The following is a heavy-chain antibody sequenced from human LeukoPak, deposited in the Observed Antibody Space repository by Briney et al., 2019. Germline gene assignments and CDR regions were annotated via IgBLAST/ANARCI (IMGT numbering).Heavy chain of an antibody. CDR2: ISGYNGNA. CDR3: ARGSVAVAGNVDY. Sequence: APVKDSCKASGYAFSTYGLTWVRQAPGQGLEWMGWISGYNGNANYAQKFQGRVTMTTDTSTSTTYMELRSLISDDTAVYYCARGSVAVAGNVDYWGQGTLATGSS. V-gene: IGHV1-18*01. J-gene: IGHJ4*02. CDR1: GYAFSTYG. D-gene: IGHD6-19*01.